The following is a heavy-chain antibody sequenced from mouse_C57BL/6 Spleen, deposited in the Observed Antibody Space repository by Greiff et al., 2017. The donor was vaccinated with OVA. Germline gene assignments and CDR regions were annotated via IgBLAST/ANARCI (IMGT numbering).Heavy chain of an antibody. J-gene: IGHJ4*01. CDR3: ARNDYDYAMDY. CDR2: IYPGDGDT. V-gene: IGHV1-80*01. CDR1: GYAFSSYW. Sequence: VMLVESGAELVKPGASVKISCKASGYAFSSYWMNWVKQRPGKGLEWIGQIYPGDGDTNYNGKFKGKATLTADKSSSTAYMQLSSLTSEDSAVYFCARNDYDYAMDYWGQGTSVTVSS. D-gene: IGHD2-4*01.